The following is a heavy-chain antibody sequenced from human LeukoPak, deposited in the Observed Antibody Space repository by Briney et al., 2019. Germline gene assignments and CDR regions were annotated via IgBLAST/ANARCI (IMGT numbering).Heavy chain of an antibody. CDR3: AKVGIVVVPSGAFDI. CDR1: GFTFSSYA. CDR2: ISWNSGSI. D-gene: IGHD3-22*01. J-gene: IGHJ3*02. V-gene: IGHV3-9*01. Sequence: PGGSLRLSCAASGFTFSSYAMSWVRQAPGKGLEWVSGISWNSGSIGYADSVKGRFTISRDNAKNSLYLQMNSLRAEDTALYYCAKVGIVVVPSGAFDIWGQGTMVTVSS.